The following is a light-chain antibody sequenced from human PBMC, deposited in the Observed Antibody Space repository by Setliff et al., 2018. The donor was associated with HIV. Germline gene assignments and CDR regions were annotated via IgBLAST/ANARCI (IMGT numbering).Light chain of an antibody. CDR3: CSYAGSGTNV. Sequence: QSVLTQPASVSASPGQSITISCTGTTSDISHYNFVSWYQQHPDSAPKLLIYEVFNRPSGVSHRFSGSKSGNTASLTISGLQAEDEADYYCCSYAGSGTNVFGTGTKV. CDR1: TSDISHYNF. CDR2: EVF. V-gene: IGLV2-23*02. J-gene: IGLJ1*01.